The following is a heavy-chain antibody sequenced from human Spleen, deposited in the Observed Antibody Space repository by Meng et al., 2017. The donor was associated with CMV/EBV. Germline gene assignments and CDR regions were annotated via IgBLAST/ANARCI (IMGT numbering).Heavy chain of an antibody. CDR3: AKVGSSTRLERD. D-gene: IGHD1-1*01. V-gene: IGHV3-74*01. CDR1: GFTFSNYW. CDR2: INSDGSST. J-gene: IGHJ4*02. Sequence: GGPLRLSCAASGFTFSNYWMHWVRQAPGKGLVWVSRINSDGSSTSYADSVKGRFTISRDNVKNSVYLQMNSLRADDTAVYYCAKVGSSTRLERDWGQGTLVTVSS.